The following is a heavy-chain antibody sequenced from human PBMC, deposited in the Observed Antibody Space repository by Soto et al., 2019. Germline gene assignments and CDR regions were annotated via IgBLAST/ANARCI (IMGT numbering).Heavy chain of an antibody. Sequence: PSETLSLTCTVSGDSMNNYYWSWIRQPPGKGLEWIGYIFYSGPTNYNPSLKNRVTMSVDTSNKQFSLNLASVTAADTAVYFCARGRSTFPYWGQGALVTVSS. J-gene: IGHJ4*02. V-gene: IGHV4-59*08. D-gene: IGHD6-6*01. CDR1: GDSMNNYY. CDR2: IFYSGPT. CDR3: ARGRSTFPY.